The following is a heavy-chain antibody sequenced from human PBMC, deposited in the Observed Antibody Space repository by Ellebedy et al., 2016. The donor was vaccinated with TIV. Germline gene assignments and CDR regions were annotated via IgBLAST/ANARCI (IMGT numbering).Heavy chain of an antibody. CDR3: ARGGIDLYYYGLDV. CDR2: VTTGSAYM. J-gene: IGHJ6*02. Sequence: GESLKISCAASGFSFSDYYMNWIRQAPGKGLEWVADVTTGSAYMHYADSVKGRFTISSDDVTNSLFLQMNGLSAEDTAVYYCARGGIDLYYYGLDVWGQGTPVTVSS. V-gene: IGHV3-11*06. CDR1: GFSFSDYY. D-gene: IGHD3-3*02.